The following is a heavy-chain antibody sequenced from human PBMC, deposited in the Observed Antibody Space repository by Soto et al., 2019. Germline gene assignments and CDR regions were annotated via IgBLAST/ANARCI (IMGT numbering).Heavy chain of an antibody. CDR2: IVVGSGNT. D-gene: IGHD6-6*01. V-gene: IGHV1-58*02. Sequence: SVKVSCKASGFTFTSSAIQWVRQARGQRLEWIGWIVVGSGNTNYAQKFQERVTITRDMSTSTAYMELSSLRSEDTAVYYCAAGSSYYYYYMDVWGKGTTVTVSS. J-gene: IGHJ6*03. CDR1: GFTFTSSA. CDR3: AAGSSYYYYYMDV.